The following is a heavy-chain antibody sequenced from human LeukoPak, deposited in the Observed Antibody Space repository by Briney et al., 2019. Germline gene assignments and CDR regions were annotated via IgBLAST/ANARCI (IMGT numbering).Heavy chain of an antibody. Sequence: GGSLRLSCAASGFTFTDYTMNWVRQAPGKGLEWVSSVSSSSSFISYADSVRGRFTISRDNTKNSLYLQMNSLRAEDTAVYYCARYGAVGGHDYWGQGALVTVSS. D-gene: IGHD4/OR15-4a*01. V-gene: IGHV3-21*04. CDR1: GFTFTDYT. CDR2: VSSSSSFI. CDR3: ARYGAVGGHDY. J-gene: IGHJ4*02.